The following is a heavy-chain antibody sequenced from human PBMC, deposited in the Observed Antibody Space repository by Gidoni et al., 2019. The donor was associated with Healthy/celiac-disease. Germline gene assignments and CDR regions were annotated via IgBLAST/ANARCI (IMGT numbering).Heavy chain of an antibody. V-gene: IGHV4-31*03. J-gene: IGHJ5*02. CDR2: IYYSGST. CDR3: AREVVNCSSTSCYPGWFDP. D-gene: IGHD2-2*01. Sequence: QVQLQESGPGLVKPSPTLSLPCTVSGGSISSGGYYWSWIRQHPGKGLEWIGYIYYSGSTYYNPSLKSRVTISVDTSKNQFSLKLSSVTAADTAVYYCAREVVNCSSTSCYPGWFDPWGQGTLVTVSS. CDR1: GGSISSGGYY.